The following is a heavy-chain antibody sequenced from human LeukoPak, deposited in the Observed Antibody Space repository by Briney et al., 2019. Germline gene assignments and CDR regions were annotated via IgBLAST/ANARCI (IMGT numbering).Heavy chain of an antibody. CDR2: IYPGDSEA. D-gene: IGHD2/OR15-2a*01. J-gene: IGHJ4*02. CDR3: ARLSITTSLRLYYFDY. V-gene: IGHV5-51*01. CDR1: GYRFINYW. Sequence: GESLKISCKGSGYRFINYWIGWVRQMPGKGLEWMGSIYPGDSEARYSPSFQGQVTISADKSISTAYLQWSSLKASDTAIYYCARLSITTSLRLYYFDYWGQGTLVTVPS.